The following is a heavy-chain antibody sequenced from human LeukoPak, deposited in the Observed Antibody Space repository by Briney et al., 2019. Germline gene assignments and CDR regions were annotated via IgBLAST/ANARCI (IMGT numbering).Heavy chain of an antibody. CDR2: ISVYNGNA. J-gene: IGHJ4*02. Sequence: ASVKVSRKASGYTCSNFVITWVRQAPGQGLEWMGWISVYNGNAIYAQNLQGRVTMTTDTSTSTGYLELSSLKSDDTAIYYCARSGPQDWALDHWGRGPLVTVSP. CDR1: GYTCSNFV. CDR3: ARSGPQDWALDH. V-gene: IGHV1-18*01. D-gene: IGHD1-14*01.